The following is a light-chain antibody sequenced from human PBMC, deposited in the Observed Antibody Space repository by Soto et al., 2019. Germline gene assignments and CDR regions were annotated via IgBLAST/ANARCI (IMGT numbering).Light chain of an antibody. Sequence: DIQMTQSPSTLSASVGDRVTITCRASQSISIWLAWYQQKPGRAPMLLIYKASILESGVPSRFSSSGSGTEFTLTISSLQPDDVANSYCQRYNSYHWTFGEGTKVESK. J-gene: IGKJ1*01. CDR2: KAS. CDR1: QSISIW. CDR3: QRYNSYHWT. V-gene: IGKV1-5*03.